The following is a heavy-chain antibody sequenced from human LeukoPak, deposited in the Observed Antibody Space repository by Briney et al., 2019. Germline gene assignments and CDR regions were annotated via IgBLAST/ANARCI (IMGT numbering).Heavy chain of an antibody. V-gene: IGHV3-49*03. CDR3: ASCDGDYYSPPYSLYF. D-gene: IGHD2-21*02. CDR1: GSTPGLHA. J-gene: IGHJ4*02. CDR2: IRSKTYGGTT. Sequence: GQSLRLSFSPSGSTPGLHAMSWLRRAPGKGLEWVGFIRSKTYGGTTEYATSVKGRFTISRDDSKNIADLHMNSLQTEDTAVYNCASCDGDYYSPPYSLYFWRQGTLVTVSS.